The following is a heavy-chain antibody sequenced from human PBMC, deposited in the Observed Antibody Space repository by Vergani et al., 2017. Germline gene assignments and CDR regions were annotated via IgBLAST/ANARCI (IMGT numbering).Heavy chain of an antibody. V-gene: IGHV3-21*01. J-gene: IGHJ4*02. CDR1: GFTFSSYS. CDR2: ISSSSSYI. CDR3: ARDCPGCSGGTDY. Sequence: VQLLESGGGVVQPGGSLRLSCAASGFTFSSYSMNWVRQAPGKGLEWVSSISSSSSYIYYADSVKGRFTISRDNAKNSLYLQMNSLRAEDTAVYYCARDCPGCSGGTDYWGQGTLVTVSS. D-gene: IGHD2-15*01.